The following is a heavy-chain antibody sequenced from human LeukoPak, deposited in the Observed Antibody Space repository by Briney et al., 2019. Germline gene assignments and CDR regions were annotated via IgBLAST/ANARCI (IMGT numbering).Heavy chain of an antibody. Sequence: PGGSLTLSCAASRFTFNSYAMSWVRQAPGKGLEWVSAISGSGGSTYYADSVKGRFTISRDNSKNTLYLQMNSLRAEDTAVYCCARDRFLAVAGTPYGMDVWGQGTTVTVSS. CDR2: ISGSGGST. J-gene: IGHJ6*02. V-gene: IGHV3-23*01. D-gene: IGHD6-19*01. CDR3: ARDRFLAVAGTPYGMDV. CDR1: RFTFNSYA.